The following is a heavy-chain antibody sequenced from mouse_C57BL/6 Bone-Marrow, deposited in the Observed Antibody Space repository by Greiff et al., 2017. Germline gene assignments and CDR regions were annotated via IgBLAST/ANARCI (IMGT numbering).Heavy chain of an antibody. V-gene: IGHV2-2*01. Sequence: QVQLKESGPGLVQPSQSLSITCTVSGFSLTSYGVHWVRQSPGKGLEWLGVIWSGGSTDYNAAFISRLSISKDNSKCQVFFKMNSLQADDTAIYYCARRSFAYWGQGTLVTVSA. CDR1: GFSLTSYG. J-gene: IGHJ3*01. CDR2: IWSGGST. CDR3: ARRSFAY.